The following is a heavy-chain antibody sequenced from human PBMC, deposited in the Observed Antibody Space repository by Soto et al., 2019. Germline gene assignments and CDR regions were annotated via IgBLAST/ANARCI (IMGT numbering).Heavy chain of an antibody. V-gene: IGHV4-4*02. CDR1: GDSITTNNW. D-gene: IGHD2-21*02. J-gene: IGHJ5*02. CDR2: IFHRGST. CDR3: ARGAYCGGDCLNWFDP. Sequence: PSETLSLTCDVSGDSITTNNWWGWVRQSPGTGLEWIGEIFHRGSTYSNPSLRSRVLMSLDKSKNQFSLRLNSVTAADTAVYYCARGAYCGGDCLNWFDPWGQGTLVTVSS.